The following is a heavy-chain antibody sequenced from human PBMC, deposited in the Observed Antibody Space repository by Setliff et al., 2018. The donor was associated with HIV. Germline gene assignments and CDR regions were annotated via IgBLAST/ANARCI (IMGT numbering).Heavy chain of an antibody. CDR3: ARDRWNHGIIIAVADWFDP. Sequence: SETLSLTCTVSGGSISSSSYDWGWIRQPTGKGLEWIWSIYYSGSTYYNPSLKIRVTISVDTSKNQFSLKLSSVTAADTAVYYCARDRWNHGIIIAVADWFDPWGQGTLVTVSS. V-gene: IGHV4-39*07. CDR1: GGSISSSSYD. D-gene: IGHD6-19*01. J-gene: IGHJ5*02. CDR2: IYYSGST.